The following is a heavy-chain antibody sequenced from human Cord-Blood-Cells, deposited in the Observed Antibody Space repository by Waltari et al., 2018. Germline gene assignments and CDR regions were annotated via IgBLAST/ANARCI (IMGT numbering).Heavy chain of an antibody. CDR2: IYYSGST. CDR3: ASIAAAAEYFQH. V-gene: IGHV4-39*01. J-gene: IGHJ1*01. CDR1: GGSISSSSYY. D-gene: IGHD6-13*01. Sequence: QLQLQESGPGLVKPSETLSLTCTVSGGSISSSSYYWGWIRQPPGKGLEWIGRIYYSGSTYYNPSLKSRVPISVDTSKNQFSLKLSSVTAADTAVYYCASIAAAAEYFQHWGQGTLVTVSS.